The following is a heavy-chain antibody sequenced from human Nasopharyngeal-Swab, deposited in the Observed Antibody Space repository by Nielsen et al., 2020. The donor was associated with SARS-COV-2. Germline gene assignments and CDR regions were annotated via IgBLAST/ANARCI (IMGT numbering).Heavy chain of an antibody. CDR2: IYHSGST. CDR1: GGSISSGGYS. J-gene: IGHJ5*02. CDR3: ARGTRTVFDP. V-gene: IGHV4-30-2*01. D-gene: IGHD4-17*01. Sequence: SETLSLTCAVSGGSISSGGYSWSWIRQPSGKGLEWIGYIYHSGSTYYNPSLKSRVTISVDRSKNQFSLKLPSVTAADTAVYYCARGTRTVFDPWGQGTLVTVSS.